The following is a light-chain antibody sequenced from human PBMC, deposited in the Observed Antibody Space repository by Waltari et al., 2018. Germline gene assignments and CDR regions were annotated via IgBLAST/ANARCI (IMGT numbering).Light chain of an antibody. CDR1: SSDVGGYNY. J-gene: IGLJ3*02. Sequence: QSALTQPASVSGSPGQSITISCTGTSSDVGGYNYVSWYQQHPGKAPKLMIYAFSNRPSGVSNRFSGSKSGNTASLTISGLQAEDEADYYCSSYTSSSTLEVFGGGTKLTVL. CDR2: AFS. CDR3: SSYTSSSTLEV. V-gene: IGLV2-14*01.